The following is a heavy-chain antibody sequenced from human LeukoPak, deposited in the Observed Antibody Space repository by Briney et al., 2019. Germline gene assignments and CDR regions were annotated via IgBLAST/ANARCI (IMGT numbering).Heavy chain of an antibody. CDR1: GFTFSTYG. CDR2: ISGSGGDT. V-gene: IGHV3-23*01. CDR3: AKGLLAGAFDI. D-gene: IGHD2-15*01. J-gene: IGHJ3*02. Sequence: GGSLRLSCAASGFTFSTYGMSWVRQAPGKGLQWVSVISGSGGDTYYADFVEGRFTIFRDKSKNTLYLQMNSLRAEDTAVYYCAKGLLAGAFDIWGQGTVVTVSS.